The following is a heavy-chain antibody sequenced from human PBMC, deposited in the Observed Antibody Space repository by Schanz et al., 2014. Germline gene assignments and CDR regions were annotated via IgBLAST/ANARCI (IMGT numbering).Heavy chain of an antibody. J-gene: IGHJ6*03. CDR1: GGTFSSDT. CDR3: AGTYCSSTSCYTGYYYMDV. Sequence: QVHLVQSGAEVKKPGSSVKVSCKASGGTFSSDTFSWVRQAPGQGLEWMGRIVPILGIANYAQKFQGRVTNTADKSTSTAYMELTSLRSEDTAVYYCAGTYCSSTSCYTGYYYMDVWGKGTTVTVSS. D-gene: IGHD2-2*02. V-gene: IGHV1-69*02. CDR2: IVPILGIA.